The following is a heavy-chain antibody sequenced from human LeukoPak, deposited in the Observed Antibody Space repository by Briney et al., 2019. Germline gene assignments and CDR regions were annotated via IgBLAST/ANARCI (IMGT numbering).Heavy chain of an antibody. D-gene: IGHD3-16*01. Sequence: GGSLRLSCASSGYTVSSNYMSWVRQAPGKGLEWVSIIYSGGSTYYADSVKGRFTISRHNSKNTLYLQMNSLRAEDTAVYYCAREVGGSAFDIWGQGTMVTVSS. CDR2: IYSGGST. J-gene: IGHJ3*02. CDR3: AREVGGSAFDI. CDR1: GYTVSSNY. V-gene: IGHV3-53*04.